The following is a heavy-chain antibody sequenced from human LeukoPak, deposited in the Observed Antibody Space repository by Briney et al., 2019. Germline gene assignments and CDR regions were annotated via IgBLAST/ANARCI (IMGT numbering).Heavy chain of an antibody. Sequence: PSETLSLTCTVSGGSISSSSYYWGWIRQPPGKGLEWIGSIYYSGSTYYNPSLKGRVTISVDTSKNQFSLKLSSVTAADTAVYYCARLYYDILTGYYNEFDYWGQGTLVTVSS. D-gene: IGHD3-9*01. CDR1: GGSISSSSYY. J-gene: IGHJ4*02. V-gene: IGHV4-39*01. CDR3: ARLYYDILTGYYNEFDY. CDR2: IYYSGST.